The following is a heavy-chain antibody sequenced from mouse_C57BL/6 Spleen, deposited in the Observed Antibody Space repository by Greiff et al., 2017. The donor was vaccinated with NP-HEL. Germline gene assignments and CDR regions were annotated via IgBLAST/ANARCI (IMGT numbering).Heavy chain of an antibody. V-gene: IGHV1-42*01. J-gene: IGHJ3*01. CDR2: INPSTGGT. D-gene: IGHD3-2*01. CDR1: GYSFTGYY. CDR3: AREDSSRFAY. Sequence: EVQLQESGPELVKPGASVKISCKASGYSFTGYYMNWVKQSPEKSLEWIGEINPSTGGTTYNQKFKAKATLTVDKSSSTAYMQLKSLTSEDSAVYYCAREDSSRFAYWGQGTLVTVSA.